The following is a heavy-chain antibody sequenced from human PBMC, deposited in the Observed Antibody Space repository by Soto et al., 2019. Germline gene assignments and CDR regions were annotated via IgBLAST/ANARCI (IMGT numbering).Heavy chain of an antibody. CDR3: ARDGKYYDSSGYWFDP. CDR1: GFTFSSYS. Sequence: GGSLRLSCAASGFTFSSYSMNWVRQAPGKGLEWVSSISSSSSYIYYADSVKGRFTISRDNAKNSLYLQMNSLRAEDTAVYYCARDGKYYDSSGYWFDPWGQGTLVTVSS. J-gene: IGHJ5*02. D-gene: IGHD3-22*01. CDR2: ISSSSSYI. V-gene: IGHV3-21*01.